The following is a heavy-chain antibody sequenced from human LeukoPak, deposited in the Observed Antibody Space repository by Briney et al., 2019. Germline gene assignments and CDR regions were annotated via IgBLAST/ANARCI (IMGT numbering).Heavy chain of an antibody. CDR3: ARDLYSGYVIHPYYFDY. V-gene: IGHV1-46*01. Sequence: ASVKVSCKASGYTFTDYYMHWVRQAPGQGLEWMGLINPSGGSTTFAQKFQGRVTMTSDTSTSTVYVELNSLRSEDTAVYYCARDLYSGYVIHPYYFDYWGQGTLVTVSS. CDR2: INPSGGST. CDR1: GYTFTDYY. J-gene: IGHJ4*02. D-gene: IGHD5-12*01.